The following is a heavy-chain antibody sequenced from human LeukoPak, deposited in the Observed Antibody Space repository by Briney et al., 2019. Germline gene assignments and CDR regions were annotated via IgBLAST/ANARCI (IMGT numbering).Heavy chain of an antibody. Sequence: PSETRSLTCAVYGGSFSGYYWSWIRQPPGKGLEWIGEINHSGSTNYNPSLKSRVTISVDTSKNQFSLKLSSVTAADTAVYYCASDCSSTSCYTSGRGYYYGMDVWGQGATVTVSS. CDR1: GGSFSGYY. CDR3: ASDCSSTSCYTSGRGYYYGMDV. CDR2: INHSGST. V-gene: IGHV4-34*01. J-gene: IGHJ6*02. D-gene: IGHD2-2*02.